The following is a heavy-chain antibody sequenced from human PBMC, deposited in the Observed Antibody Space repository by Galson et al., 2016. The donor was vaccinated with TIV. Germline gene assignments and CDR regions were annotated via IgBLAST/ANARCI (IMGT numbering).Heavy chain of an antibody. V-gene: IGHV4-4*07. D-gene: IGHD3-16*01. CDR1: DDSIGTYS. J-gene: IGHJ4*02. Sequence: ETLSLTCSLSDDSIGTYSCTWIRQPAGKGLQWIGRVYPPGGANYDYLLEGRVAMSLDTSKQLCSLTLNSLTAADTGLYYCARETYHKNAYRFDYWGQETQVTVSS. CDR2: VYPPGGA. CDR3: ARETYHKNAYRFDY.